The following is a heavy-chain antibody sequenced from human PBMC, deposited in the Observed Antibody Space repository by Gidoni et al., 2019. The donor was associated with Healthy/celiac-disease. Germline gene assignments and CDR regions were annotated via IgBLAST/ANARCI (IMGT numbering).Heavy chain of an antibody. CDR2: IYYRGST. D-gene: IGHD1-26*01. CDR1: GGTITSYY. Sequence: TLSRTCTVSGGTITSYYWRWVRQLPGKGQEGIGYIYYRGSTHYNPSLKSRVTIPVDTSKNQFSRKLSAMTAADTAVYYCARVAYSGSYNDGTVRAFDIWGQGTMVTVSS. V-gene: IGHV4-59*01. J-gene: IGHJ3*02. CDR3: ARVAYSGSYNDGTVRAFDI.